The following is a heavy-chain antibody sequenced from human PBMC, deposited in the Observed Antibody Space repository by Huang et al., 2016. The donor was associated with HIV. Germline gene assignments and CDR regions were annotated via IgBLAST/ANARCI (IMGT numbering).Heavy chain of an antibody. V-gene: IGHV4-34*02. D-gene: IGHD3-3*01. Sequence: QVQLQQWGAGLLKPSETLSLTCAVYGGSFNGYYLTWIRQPPGERLAWIGEGGNYGIATCHSFLTSRVSMAGYTSKNQVFLGLTSVTAADTAVYYCARRGRGRSGYAYTGYFDPWGQGILVTVSS. CDR1: GGSFNGYY. CDR3: ARRGRGRSGYAYTGYFDP. J-gene: IGHJ5*02. CDR2: GGNYGIA.